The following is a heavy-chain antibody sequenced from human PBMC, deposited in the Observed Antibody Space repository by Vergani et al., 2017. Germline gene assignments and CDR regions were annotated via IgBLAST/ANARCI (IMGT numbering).Heavy chain of an antibody. CDR1: GGSLSSSSHF. CDR2: IYYSGST. CDR3: ARHDSGHYDSSYYGLDV. J-gene: IGHJ6*02. V-gene: IGHV4-39*01. D-gene: IGHD3-16*01. Sequence: QLQLHKSGPGLVKPSETLSLTCTLSGGSLSSSSHFWGWLRQTPGKGLEWIGSIYYSGSTYYNPSLKSRVSISVDTSKNQFSLKLSSGTAADSAVYYCARHDSGHYDSSYYGLDVWGQGTTVTVSS.